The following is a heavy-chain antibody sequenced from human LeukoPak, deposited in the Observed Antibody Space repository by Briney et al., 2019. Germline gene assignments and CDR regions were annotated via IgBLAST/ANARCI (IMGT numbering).Heavy chain of an antibody. J-gene: IGHJ4*02. Sequence: SETLSLTCTVSGGSVSSHYWYWIRQPPGKGLEWIGYTYVSGSTNYNPSLKSRVTISVDTSKNQFSLKLSSVTAADTAVYYCARYITMVRGDSFDYWGQGTLVTVSS. CDR1: GGSVSSHY. CDR3: ARYITMVRGDSFDY. CDR2: TYVSGST. V-gene: IGHV4-59*08. D-gene: IGHD3-10*01.